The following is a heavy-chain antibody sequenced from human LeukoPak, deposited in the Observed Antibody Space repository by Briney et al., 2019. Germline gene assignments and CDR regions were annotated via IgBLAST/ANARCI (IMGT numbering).Heavy chain of an antibody. CDR3: AKGRAGSGSYYNY. V-gene: IGHV3-23*01. CDR2: ISGSGGST. CDR1: GFTFSSYA. J-gene: IGHJ4*02. D-gene: IGHD3-10*01. Sequence: PGGSLRLSCAASGFTFSSYAMSWVRQAPGKGLEWVSAISGSGGSTYYADSVKGRFIISRDNSRNTLYLQMNSLRAEDTAVYYCAKGRAGSGSYYNYWGQGTLVTVSS.